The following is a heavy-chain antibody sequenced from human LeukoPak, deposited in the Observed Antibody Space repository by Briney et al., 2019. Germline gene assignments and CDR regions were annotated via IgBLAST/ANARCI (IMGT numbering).Heavy chain of an antibody. D-gene: IGHD1-26*01. J-gene: IGHJ6*02. V-gene: IGHV1-24*01. CDR2: FDPEDGET. CDR3: ARIGLDSGYYYYYGMDV. Sequence: ASVKVSCKVSGYTLTELSMHWVRQAPGKGLEWMGGFDPEDGETIYAQKFQGRVTMTEDTSTDTAYMELSSLRSEDTAVYYCARIGLDSGYYYYYGMDVWGQGTTVTVSS. CDR1: GYTLTELS.